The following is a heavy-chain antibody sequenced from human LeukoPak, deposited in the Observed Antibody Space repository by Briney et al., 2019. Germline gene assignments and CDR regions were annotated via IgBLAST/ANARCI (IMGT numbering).Heavy chain of an antibody. CDR2: IKQDGSEK. Sequence: PGGSLRLSCAVSGFTFSNYWMSWVRQAPGKGLEWVANIKQDGSEKYYVDFVKGRFTISRDNAKNSVYLQMNSLRAEDTAVYYCVKKWAAAGTFDYWGQGTLVTVSS. CDR1: GFTFSNYW. V-gene: IGHV3-7*03. J-gene: IGHJ4*02. D-gene: IGHD6-13*01. CDR3: VKKWAAAGTFDY.